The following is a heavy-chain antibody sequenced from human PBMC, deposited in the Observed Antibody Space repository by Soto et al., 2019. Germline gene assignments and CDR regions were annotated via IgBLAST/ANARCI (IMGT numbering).Heavy chain of an antibody. CDR2: ISHDGSNA. V-gene: IGHV3-30*18. CDR1: GFIFRSYG. Sequence: QVQLVESGGVVVQPGKSLRLSCAAAGFIFRSYGVHWVRQAPGKGLEWVAVISHDGSNAYYADAVNGRFTISRDNAKNTVYLQMNSLRAEDTAVYYCAKQGIEVAGTDYFDYWGQGALVTVAS. D-gene: IGHD6-19*01. CDR3: AKQGIEVAGTDYFDY. J-gene: IGHJ4*02.